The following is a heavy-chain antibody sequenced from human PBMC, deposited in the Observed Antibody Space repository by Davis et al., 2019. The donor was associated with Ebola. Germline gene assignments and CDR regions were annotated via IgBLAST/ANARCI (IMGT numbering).Heavy chain of an antibody. CDR2: FDPEDGET. CDR1: GYTFTSYG. J-gene: IGHJ6*02. CDR3: ATTPYNWLRHSPSYYYYYYGMDV. D-gene: IGHD1-20*01. V-gene: IGHV1-24*01. Sequence: ASVKVSCKASGYTFTSYGISWVRQAPGKGLEWMGGFDPEDGETIYAQKFQGRVTMTEDTSTDTAYMELSSLRSEDTAVYYCATTPYNWLRHSPSYYYYYYGMDVWGQGTTVTVSS.